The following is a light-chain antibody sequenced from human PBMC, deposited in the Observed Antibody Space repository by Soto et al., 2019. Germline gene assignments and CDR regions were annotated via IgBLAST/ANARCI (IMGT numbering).Light chain of an antibody. CDR3: QQYGSSPTWT. Sequence: EIVLTQSPGTLSLSPGERATLSCRASQSVGSSYLAWYQQKPGQAPRLLIDGASSRATGIPDRLSGSGSWTDFTPAISRLEPEDFAVDYCQQYGSSPTWTCGQGTKVEI. V-gene: IGKV3-20*01. J-gene: IGKJ1*01. CDR1: QSVGSSY. CDR2: GAS.